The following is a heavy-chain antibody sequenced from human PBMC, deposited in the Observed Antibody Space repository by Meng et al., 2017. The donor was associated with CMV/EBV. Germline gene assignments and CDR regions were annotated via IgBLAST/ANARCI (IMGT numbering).Heavy chain of an antibody. Sequence: GESLKTSCAASGFTVSSNYMSWVRQAPGKGLEWVSVIYSGGSTYYADSVKGRFTISRDNSKNTLYLQMNSLRSEDTAVYYCARDEGFASAFDIWGQGTMVTVSS. V-gene: IGHV3-53*01. CDR3: ARDEGFASAFDI. CDR1: GFTVSSNY. J-gene: IGHJ3*02. CDR2: IYSGGST.